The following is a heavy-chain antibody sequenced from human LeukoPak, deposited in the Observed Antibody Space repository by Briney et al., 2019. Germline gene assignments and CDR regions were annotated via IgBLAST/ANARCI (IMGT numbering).Heavy chain of an antibody. CDR3: ARAVRIAAAGNY. CDR1: GFTFSSYE. Sequence: AGSLRLSCAASGFTFSSYEMNWVRQAPGKGLKWVSYISGSGSTIYYADSVKGRFTISRDNAKNSLYLQMNSLRAEDTAVYYCARAVRIAAAGNYWGQGTLVTVSS. CDR2: ISGSGSTI. V-gene: IGHV3-48*03. J-gene: IGHJ4*02. D-gene: IGHD6-13*01.